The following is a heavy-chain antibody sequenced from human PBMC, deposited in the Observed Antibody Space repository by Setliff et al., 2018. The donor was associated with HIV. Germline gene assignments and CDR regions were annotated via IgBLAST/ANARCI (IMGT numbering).Heavy chain of an antibody. J-gene: IGHJ3*02. D-gene: IGHD3-22*01. V-gene: IGHV1-69*05. CDR1: GGTFSSYA. Sequence: SVKVSCKASGGTFSSYAISWVRQAPGQGLEWMGGIIPIFGTANYAQKFQGRVTITTDESTSTAYMELSSLRSEDTAVYYCAGVFGVYYDKEGPYDAFDIWDQGTMVTVSS. CDR2: IIPIFGTA. CDR3: AGVFGVYYDKEGPYDAFDI.